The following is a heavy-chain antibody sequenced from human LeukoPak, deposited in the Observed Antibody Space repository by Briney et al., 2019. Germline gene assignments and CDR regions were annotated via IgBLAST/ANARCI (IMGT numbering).Heavy chain of an antibody. CDR2: IYYSGST. V-gene: IGHV4-39*01. Sequence: SETLSLTCTVSGGSISSSSYYWGWIRQPPGKGLEWIGSIYYSGSTYYNPSLKSRVTISVDTSKNQFSLKLSSVTAADTAVYYCARGVGSSGSARRHYYMDVWGKGTTVTVSS. CDR3: ARGVGSSGSARRHYYMDV. D-gene: IGHD6-19*01. J-gene: IGHJ6*03. CDR1: GGSISSSSYY.